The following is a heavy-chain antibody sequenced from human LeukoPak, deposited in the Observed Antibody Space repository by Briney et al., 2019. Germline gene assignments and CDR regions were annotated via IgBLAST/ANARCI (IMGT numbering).Heavy chain of an antibody. CDR1: GFTFSSYS. CDR2: FSGSGGNT. CDR3: ARELYYDSSGYDY. Sequence: GGSLRLSCAASGFTFSSYSMNWVRQAPGKGLEWVSTFSGSGGNTYYADSVKGRFTISRDNSKNTLYLQMNSLRAEDTAVYYCARELYYDSSGYDYWGQGTLVTVSS. J-gene: IGHJ4*02. D-gene: IGHD3-22*01. V-gene: IGHV3-23*01.